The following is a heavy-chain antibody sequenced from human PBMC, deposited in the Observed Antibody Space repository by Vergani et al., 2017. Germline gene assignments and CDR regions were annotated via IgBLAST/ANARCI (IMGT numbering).Heavy chain of an antibody. D-gene: IGHD2-2*01. CDR1: GYTFTSYG. J-gene: IGHJ4*02. Sequence: QVQMVQSRAEVKKPGASVKVSCKASGYTFTSYGISWVRQAPGQGLEWMGWISTYNGNTNYAQNLQGRGTMTTETSTSTAYMELRSLRSDDTAVYYCARGPSYCSSTSCYLDYWGQGTLVTVSS. CDR2: ISTYNGNT. V-gene: IGHV1-18*01. CDR3: ARGPSYCSSTSCYLDY.